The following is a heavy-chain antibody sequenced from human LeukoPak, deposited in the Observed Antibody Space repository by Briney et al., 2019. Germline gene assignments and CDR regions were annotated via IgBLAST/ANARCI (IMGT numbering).Heavy chain of an antibody. CDR1: GGSFSGYY. D-gene: IGHD6-19*01. J-gene: IGHJ3*02. CDR3: ARSGDSGWYYNDAFDI. V-gene: IGHV4-34*01. Sequence: SETLSLTCAVYGGSFSGYYWSWIRQPPGKGLEWIGEINHGGSTNYNPSLKSRVTISVDTSKNQFSLKLCSVTAADTAVYYCARSGDSGWYYNDAFDIWGQGTMVTVSS. CDR2: INHGGST.